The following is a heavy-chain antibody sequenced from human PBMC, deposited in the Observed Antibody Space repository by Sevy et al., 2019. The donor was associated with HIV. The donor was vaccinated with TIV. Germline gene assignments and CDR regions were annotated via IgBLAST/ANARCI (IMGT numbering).Heavy chain of an antibody. V-gene: IGHV3-48*02. CDR2: IRSGDDTI. J-gene: IGHJ4*02. Sequence: GGSLRLSCAASGFTLSNCNMNWVRQAPGEGLEWISYIRSGDDTICYAQSVKGRFTFSRDNAKNSLYLQMDSLTDEDTALYYCAKDRWDTTSPSRALDFWGQGTLVTVSS. CDR3: AKDRWDTTSPSRALDF. D-gene: IGHD1-26*01. CDR1: GFTLSNCN.